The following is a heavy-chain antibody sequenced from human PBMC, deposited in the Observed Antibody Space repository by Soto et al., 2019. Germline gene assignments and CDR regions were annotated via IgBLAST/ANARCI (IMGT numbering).Heavy chain of an antibody. CDR1: GGSISSGGYY. D-gene: IGHD1-26*01. CDR2: IYYSGST. CDR3: ARGARGADDSGDAFDI. Sequence: QVQLQESGPGLVKPSQTLSLTCTVSGGSISSGGYYWSWIRQHPGKGLEWIGYIYYSGSTYYNPSPKRRVTISVDPSKNQFSLKRSSVTAADTAVYYCARGARGADDSGDAFDIWGQGTMFTVSS. J-gene: IGHJ3*02. V-gene: IGHV4-31*03.